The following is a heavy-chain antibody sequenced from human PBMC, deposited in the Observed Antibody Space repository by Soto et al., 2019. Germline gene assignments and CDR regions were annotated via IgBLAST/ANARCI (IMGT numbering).Heavy chain of an antibody. CDR3: AGLYPYESSGYHLNY. D-gene: IGHD3-22*01. CDR2: TNHSGST. V-gene: IGHV4-34*01. J-gene: IGHJ4*02. CDR1: GGSFSGYY. Sequence: SSETLSLTCAVYGGSFSGYYWSWIRQPPGKGLEWIGETNHSGSTNYNPSLKSRVTISVDTSKNQFSLKLSSVTAADTAVFYCAGLYPYESSGYHLNYWGQGTLVTVSS.